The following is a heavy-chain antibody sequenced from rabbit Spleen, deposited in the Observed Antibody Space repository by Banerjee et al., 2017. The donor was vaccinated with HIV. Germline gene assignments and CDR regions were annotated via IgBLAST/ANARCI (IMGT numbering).Heavy chain of an antibody. V-gene: IGHV1S45*01. Sequence: QEQLEESGGDLVKPGASLTLTCTASGFSFIAGYYMSWVRQAPGKGLEWIACIDTSDGDTDYANWPKGRFTISKASSTTVTLQMTSLTAADTATYFCARNYVNVFDPWGPGTLVTVS. D-gene: IGHD1-1*01. CDR2: IDTSDGDT. CDR1: GFSFIAGYY. J-gene: IGHJ2*01. CDR3: ARNYVNVFDP.